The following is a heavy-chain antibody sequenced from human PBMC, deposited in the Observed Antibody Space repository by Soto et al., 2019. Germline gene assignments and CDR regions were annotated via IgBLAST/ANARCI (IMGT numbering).Heavy chain of an antibody. D-gene: IGHD2-2*01. Sequence: SETLSLTCTVSGGSISSYYWSWIRQPPGKGLEWIGYIYYSGSTNYNPSLKSRVTISVDTSKNQFSLKLSSVTAADTAVYYCARVRDELSIPVVPAALPYYYYYMDVWGKGTTVTVSS. J-gene: IGHJ6*03. CDR3: ARVRDELSIPVVPAALPYYYYYMDV. V-gene: IGHV4-59*01. CDR2: IYYSGST. CDR1: GGSISSYY.